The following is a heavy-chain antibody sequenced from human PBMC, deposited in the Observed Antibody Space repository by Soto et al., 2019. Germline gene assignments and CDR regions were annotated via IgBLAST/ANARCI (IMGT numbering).Heavy chain of an antibody. Sequence: VQLVESGGGVVQPGRSLRLSCAASGFTFSDYAMHWVRQAPGKGLEWVAVVSHDGRNTHYADYVKGRFTISRDSSKNPVSLEMTSLRAEDTAVYYCAKGGRQWLVTSDFNCWGQGALVTVSS. CDR2: VSHDGRNT. V-gene: IGHV3-30*18. J-gene: IGHJ4*02. D-gene: IGHD6-19*01. CDR3: AKGGRQWLVTSDFNC. CDR1: GFTFSDYA.